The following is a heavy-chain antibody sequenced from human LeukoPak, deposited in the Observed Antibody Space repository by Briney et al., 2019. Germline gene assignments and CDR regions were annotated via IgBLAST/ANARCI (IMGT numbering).Heavy chain of an antibody. CDR2: IYYSGST. CDR1: GGSISSYY. D-gene: IGHD6-13*01. Sequence: SETLSLTCPVPGGSISSYYWSWIRQPPGKGLEWIGYIYYSGSTNYNPSLKSRVTISVDTFKNQFSLQLSAVTAADTGVYYCAIQLYSSSWYYFDYWGQGTLVTVSS. CDR3: AIQLYSSSWYYFDY. V-gene: IGHV4-59*08. J-gene: IGHJ4*02.